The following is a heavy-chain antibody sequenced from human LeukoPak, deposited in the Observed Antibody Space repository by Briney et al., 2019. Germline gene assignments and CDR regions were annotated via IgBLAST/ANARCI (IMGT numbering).Heavy chain of an antibody. D-gene: IGHD1-26*01. V-gene: IGHV3-33*06. CDR2: IWYDGSNK. Sequence: PGGSLRLSCAASGFTFSSYGMHWVRQAPGKGLEWVAVIWYDGSNKYYADSVKGRFTISRDSSKNTLYLQMNSLRAEDTALYYCAKDAAGARIPFDLWGQGTLVTVSS. CDR1: GFTFSSYG. J-gene: IGHJ5*02. CDR3: AKDAAGARIPFDL.